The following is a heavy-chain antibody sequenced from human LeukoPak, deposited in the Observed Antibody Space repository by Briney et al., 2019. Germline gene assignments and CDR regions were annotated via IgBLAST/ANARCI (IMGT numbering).Heavy chain of an antibody. Sequence: GASVKVSCEASGYTFTGYYMHWVRQAPGQGLEWMGRINPNSGGTNYAQKFQGRVTMTRDTSISTAYMELSRLRSDDTAVYYCARVARYYYDSSGYYGKNDWFDPWGQGTLVTVSS. CDR3: ARVARYYYDSSGYYGKNDWFDP. CDR2: INPNSGGT. CDR1: GYTFTGYY. V-gene: IGHV1-2*06. D-gene: IGHD3-22*01. J-gene: IGHJ5*02.